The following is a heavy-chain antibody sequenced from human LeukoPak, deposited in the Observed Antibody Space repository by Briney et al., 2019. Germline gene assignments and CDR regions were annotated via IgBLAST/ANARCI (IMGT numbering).Heavy chain of an antibody. V-gene: IGHV3-23*01. J-gene: IGHJ6*03. CDR3: AKDSCLRTNPSCYSSAENYHYYYLHV. D-gene: IGHD2-2*02. CDR2: ICGSAGAT. CDR1: GFTLTDFA. Sequence: GGSLRLSCAPSGFTLTDFARSWVRQAPGKGLESVAAICGSAGATHNPDSVKGRFTISRDNSKNTLYLHMSSLRAEDTAVYSCAKDSCLRTNPSCYSSAENYHYYYLHVWGKGTTVTVSS.